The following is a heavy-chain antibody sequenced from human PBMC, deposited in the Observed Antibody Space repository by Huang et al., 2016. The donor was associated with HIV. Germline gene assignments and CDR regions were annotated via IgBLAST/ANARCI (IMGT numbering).Heavy chain of an antibody. D-gene: IGHD2-15*01. CDR3: ARARLLLPFDY. CDR2: INYSGNT. V-gene: IGHV4-34*02. Sequence: QVLLQQWGAGVLKPSETLSLTCGVSGGPVNCCWWMWIRQPPGKGLEWIGEINYSGNTNYNPSLKSRVTMSVDTSKRQFSLSLKSVTAADTAVYYCARARLLLPFDYWGQGALVAVSS. J-gene: IGHJ4*02. CDR1: GGPVNCCW.